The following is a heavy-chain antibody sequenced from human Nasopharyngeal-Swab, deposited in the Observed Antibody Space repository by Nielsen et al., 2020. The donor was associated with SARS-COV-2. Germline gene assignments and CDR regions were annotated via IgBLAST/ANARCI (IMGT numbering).Heavy chain of an antibody. D-gene: IGHD6-19*01. V-gene: IGHV3-23*01. CDR1: GFTFSSYA. J-gene: IGHJ4*02. CDR3: ARDGGAVAGRSLDY. Sequence: ESLKISCAASGFTFSSYAMSWVRQDPGKGLEWVSGISGSSGSTYYADSVEGRFTISRDNSKNTLYLQMNSLRAEDTAVYYCARDGGAVAGRSLDYWGQGTLVTVSS. CDR2: ISGSSGST.